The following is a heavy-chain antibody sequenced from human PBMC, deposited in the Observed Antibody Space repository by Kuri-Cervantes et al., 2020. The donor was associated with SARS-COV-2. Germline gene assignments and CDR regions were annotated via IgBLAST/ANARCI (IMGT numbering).Heavy chain of an antibody. D-gene: IGHD2-21*02. Sequence: SVKVSCKASGFTFTSSAVQWVRQARGQRLEWIGWIVVGSGNTNYAQKFQERVTITRDMSTSTAYMELSSLRSEDTAVYYCALLFNYYYGMDVWGQGTTVTVSS. V-gene: IGHV1-58*01. CDR1: GFTFTSSA. CDR3: ALLFNYYYGMDV. CDR2: IVVGSGNT. J-gene: IGHJ6*02.